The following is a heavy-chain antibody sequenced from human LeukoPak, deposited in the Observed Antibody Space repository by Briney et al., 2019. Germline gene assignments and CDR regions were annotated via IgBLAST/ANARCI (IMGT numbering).Heavy chain of an antibody. V-gene: IGHV4-39*01. CDR2: IYYSGST. CDR1: GGSISNNIYY. Sequence: PSETLSLTCTVSGGSISNNIYYWAWIRQPPGKGLEWIGSIYYSGSTDYNPSLKSRVTISVDTSKNQFSLKLTSVTAADTAVYYCARHKVRDWFDPWGQGTLATVSS. J-gene: IGHJ5*02. CDR3: ARHKVRDWFDP.